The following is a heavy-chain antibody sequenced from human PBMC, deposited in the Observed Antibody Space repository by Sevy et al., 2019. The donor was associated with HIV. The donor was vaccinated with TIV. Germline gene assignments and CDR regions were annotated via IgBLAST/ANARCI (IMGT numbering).Heavy chain of an antibody. D-gene: IGHD6-13*01. V-gene: IGHV3-74*01. CDR1: GYTFSNYW. Sequence: GGSLRLSCEGSGYTFSNYWMHWVRQAPGKGLEWVSRVNSDGSTAYGDSVKGRFTISRDNAENTMSLQMNSLRAEDTALYYCVAANSWEDYWGQGTLVTVSS. J-gene: IGHJ4*02. CDR2: VNSDGST. CDR3: VAANSWEDY.